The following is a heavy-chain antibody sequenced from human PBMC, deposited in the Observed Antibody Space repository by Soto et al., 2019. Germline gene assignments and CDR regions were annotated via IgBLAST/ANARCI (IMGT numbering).Heavy chain of an antibody. V-gene: IGHV1-8*02. D-gene: IGHD6-19*01. CDR2: KNPNSGNT. CDR1: GYTFNTYG. CDR3: ARGESGSSGWLLSTGYYYYYYYMDV. Sequence: ASVKVSCKASGYTFNTYGISWVRQAPGQGLEWMGWKNPNSGNTGYAQKFQGRVTMTRNTSISTAYMELSSLRSEDTAVYYCARGESGSSGWLLSTGYYYYYYYMDVWGKGTTVTVSS. J-gene: IGHJ6*03.